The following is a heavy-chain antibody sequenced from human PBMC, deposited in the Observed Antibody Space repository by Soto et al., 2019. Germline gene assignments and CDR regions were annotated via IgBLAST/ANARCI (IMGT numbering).Heavy chain of an antibody. V-gene: IGHV3-33*01. CDR1: GFTFSSYG. CDR2: IWYDGNNK. CDR3: ARGAPYYGMDV. Sequence: QVQLVESGGGVVQPGRSLRLSCAASGFTFSSYGMHWVRQAPGKGLEWVAVIWYDGNNKYYADSVKGRFTISRDNSKNTLYLQMNSLKAEDTAVYYCARGAPYYGMDVWGQGTTVTVSS. J-gene: IGHJ6*02.